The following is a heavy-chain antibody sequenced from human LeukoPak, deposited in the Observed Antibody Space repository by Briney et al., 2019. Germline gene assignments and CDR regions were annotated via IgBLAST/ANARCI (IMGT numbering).Heavy chain of an antibody. Sequence: GGSLRLSCAASGFTFSSYSMNWVRQAPGKGLEWVSSISSSSSYIYYADSLKGRFTISRDNAKNSLYLQMNSLRAEDTALYYCARGDKIRLGSPIVHSSGWYMFDYWGQGTLVTVSS. CDR3: ARGDKIRLGSPIVHSSGWYMFDY. CDR2: ISSSSSYI. CDR1: GFTFSSYS. D-gene: IGHD6-19*01. V-gene: IGHV3-21*04. J-gene: IGHJ4*02.